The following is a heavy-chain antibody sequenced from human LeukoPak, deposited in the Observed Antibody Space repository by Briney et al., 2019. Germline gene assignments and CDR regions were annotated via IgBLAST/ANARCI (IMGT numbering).Heavy chain of an antibody. D-gene: IGHD2/OR15-2a*01. CDR3: ARNLKEYDYYYYYMDV. J-gene: IGHJ6*03. V-gene: IGHV3-64*01. Sequence: PGGSLRLSCAASGFTFSSYAMHWVRQAPGKGLEYVSAISSNGGSTYYANSVRGRFTISRDNSKNTLYLQMGSLRAEDMAVYYCARNLKEYDYYYYYMDVWGKGTTVTVSS. CDR2: ISSNGGST. CDR1: GFTFSSYA.